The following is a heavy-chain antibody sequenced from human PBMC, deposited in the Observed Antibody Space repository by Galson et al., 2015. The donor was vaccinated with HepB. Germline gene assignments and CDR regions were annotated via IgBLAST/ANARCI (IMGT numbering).Heavy chain of an antibody. J-gene: IGHJ3*01. CDR3: ARDLGTYYFESSGYYAFDV. Sequence: SVKVSCKASGYTFSDNGINWVRQAPGQGLEWMGWINTNTGNPAYAQGFTGRFVLSLDISVNTAYLQIRNLKAEDTAVYYCARDLGTYYFESSGYYAFDVWGHGTMVSVSS. CDR1: GYTFSDNG. CDR2: INTNTGNP. V-gene: IGHV7-4-1*02. D-gene: IGHD3-22*01.